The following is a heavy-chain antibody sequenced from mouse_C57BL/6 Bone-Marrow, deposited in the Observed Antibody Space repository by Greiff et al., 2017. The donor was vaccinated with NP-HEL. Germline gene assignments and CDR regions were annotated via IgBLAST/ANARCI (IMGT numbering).Heavy chain of an antibody. D-gene: IGHD2-4*01. CDR3: ARRGNDYDYWYFDV. J-gene: IGHJ1*03. Sequence: VQLQQSGPELVKPGASVKISCKASGYSFTGYYMNWVKQSPEKSLEWIGEINPSTGGTTYNQKFKAKATLTVDKSSSTAYMQLKSLTSEDSAVYYCARRGNDYDYWYFDVWGTGTTVTVSS. V-gene: IGHV1-42*01. CDR2: INPSTGGT. CDR1: GYSFTGYY.